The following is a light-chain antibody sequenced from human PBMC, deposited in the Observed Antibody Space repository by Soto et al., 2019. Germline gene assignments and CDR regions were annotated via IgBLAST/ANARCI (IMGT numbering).Light chain of an antibody. CDR1: QSVNNN. V-gene: IGKV3-15*01. J-gene: IGKJ2*01. CDR3: QQYNNLPPDT. Sequence: EIILTQSPASLSVSPGERATLSCRASQSVNNNLAWYQQKPGQAPRLLIYGASTRATGIPGRFRGSVSGTEFTLTITSLQSEDCEVYFCQQYNNLPPDTFGQGTKLEIK. CDR2: GAS.